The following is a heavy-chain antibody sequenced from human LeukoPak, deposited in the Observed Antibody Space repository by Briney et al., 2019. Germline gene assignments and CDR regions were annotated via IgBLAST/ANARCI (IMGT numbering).Heavy chain of an antibody. CDR2: ISGSGGST. J-gene: IGHJ4*02. CDR3: AKDAYYDSTSYNDY. Sequence: GGSLRLSCAASGFTVSRNYMSWVRQAPGKGLEWVSAISGSGGSTYYADSVKGRFTISRDNSKNTLYLQMNSLRAEDTAVYYCAKDAYYDSTSYNDYWGQGTLVTVSS. D-gene: IGHD3-22*01. V-gene: IGHV3-23*01. CDR1: GFTVSRNY.